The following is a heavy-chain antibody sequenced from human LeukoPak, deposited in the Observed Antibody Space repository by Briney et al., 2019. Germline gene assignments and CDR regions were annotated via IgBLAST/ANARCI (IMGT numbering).Heavy chain of an antibody. CDR2: IYYSGST. J-gene: IGHJ4*02. CDR3: ARDSQLWSFDY. Sequence: PSETLSLTCTVSGGSVSSGSYYWSWIRQPPGKGLEWIGYIYYSGSTNYNPSLESRVTISVDTSKNQFSLKLSSVTAADTAVCYCARDSQLWSFDYWGQGTLVTVSS. D-gene: IGHD5-18*01. CDR1: GGSVSSGSYY. V-gene: IGHV4-61*01.